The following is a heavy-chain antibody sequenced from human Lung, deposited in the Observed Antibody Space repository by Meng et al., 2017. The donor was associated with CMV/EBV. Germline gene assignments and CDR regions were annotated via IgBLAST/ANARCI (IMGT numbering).Heavy chain of an antibody. CDR3: ARGGGSYSGDY. Sequence: ASLKISCAASGFTFSSYTMNWVRQAPGKGLEWVSYISSSSSTIYYADSVKGRFTISRDNAKNSLYLQMNSLRAEDTAVYYCARGGGSYSGDYWGQGTLVTVSS. J-gene: IGHJ4*02. V-gene: IGHV3-48*04. CDR1: GFTFSSYT. D-gene: IGHD1-26*01. CDR2: ISSSSSTI.